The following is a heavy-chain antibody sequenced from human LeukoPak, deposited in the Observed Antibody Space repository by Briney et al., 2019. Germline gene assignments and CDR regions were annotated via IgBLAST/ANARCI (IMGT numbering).Heavy chain of an antibody. V-gene: IGHV3-30-3*01. D-gene: IGHD4-17*01. CDR2: ISYDGSNK. Sequence: GGSLRLSCAASGFTFSSYAMHWVRQAPGKGLEWVAVISYDGSNKYYADSVKGRFTISRDNSKNTPYLQMNSLRPEDTAVYYCARESYGDYFFDYWGQGTLVTVSS. J-gene: IGHJ4*02. CDR1: GFTFSSYA. CDR3: ARESYGDYFFDY.